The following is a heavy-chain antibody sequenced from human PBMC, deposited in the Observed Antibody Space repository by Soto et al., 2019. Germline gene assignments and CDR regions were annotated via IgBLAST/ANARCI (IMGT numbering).Heavy chain of an antibody. Sequence: SETLSLTCTVSGGSISSYYWSWIRQPPGKGLEWIGYIYYSGSTNYNPSLKNRVTISVDTSKNQFSLKLSSVTAADTAVYYCARAWGYYYGSGSYYDYWGQGTLVTVSS. CDR3: ARAWGYYYGSGSYYDY. CDR2: IYYSGST. V-gene: IGHV4-59*01. J-gene: IGHJ4*02. D-gene: IGHD3-10*01. CDR1: GGSISSYY.